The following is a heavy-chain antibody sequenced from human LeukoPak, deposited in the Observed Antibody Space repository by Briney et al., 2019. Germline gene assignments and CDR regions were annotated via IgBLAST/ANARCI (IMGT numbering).Heavy chain of an antibody. CDR1: GGSISSGSYY. D-gene: IGHD2-2*01. V-gene: IGHV4-39*07. CDR3: ARDRRYCSSTSCYLTAHNWFDP. CDR2: IYYSGST. J-gene: IGHJ5*02. Sequence: PSQTLSLTCTVSGGSISSGSYYWGWIRQPPGKGLEWIGSIYYSGSTYYNPSLKSRVTISVDTSKNQFSLKLSSVTAADTAVYYCARDRRYCSSTSCYLTAHNWFDPWGQGTLVTVSS.